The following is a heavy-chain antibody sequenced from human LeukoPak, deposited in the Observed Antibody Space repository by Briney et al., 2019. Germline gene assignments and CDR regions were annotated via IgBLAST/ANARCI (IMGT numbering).Heavy chain of an antibody. CDR1: GASISNYY. J-gene: IGHJ6*02. CDR3: ARDFVGAKYYGMDV. CDR2: IYYSGST. Sequence: PSETLSLTCSVSGASISNYYWSWIRQPPGKGLEWIGYIYYSGSTNYNPSLKSRLTISVDTSKNQFSLKLTSVTAADTAVYYCARDFVGAKYYGMDVWGQGTTVTVSS. V-gene: IGHV4-59*13. D-gene: IGHD1-26*01.